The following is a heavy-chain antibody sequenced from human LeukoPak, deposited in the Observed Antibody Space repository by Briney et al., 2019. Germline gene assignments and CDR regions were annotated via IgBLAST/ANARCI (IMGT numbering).Heavy chain of an antibody. J-gene: IGHJ4*02. CDR2: IHYSGST. CDR3: ARGETYYYDSSGYFDY. Sequence: PSQTLSLTCAVSGGSISSGGYYWSWIRQPPGKGLEWIGYIHYSGSTNYNPSLKSRVTISVDTSKNQFSLKLSSVTAADTAVYYCARGETYYYDSSGYFDYWGQGTLVTVSS. CDR1: GGSISSGGYY. V-gene: IGHV4-61*08. D-gene: IGHD3-22*01.